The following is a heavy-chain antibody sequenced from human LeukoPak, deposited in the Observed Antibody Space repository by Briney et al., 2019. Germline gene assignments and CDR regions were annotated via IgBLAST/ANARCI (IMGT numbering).Heavy chain of an antibody. CDR3: ARDPPPMVAAHSFDY. CDR1: GYTFTSYG. Sequence: ASVKVSCKASGYTFTSYGISWVRQAPGQGLEWMGWISAYNGNTNYAQKLQGRVTMTTDTSTSTAYMELRSLRSDDTAVYYCARDPPPMVAAHSFDYWGQGTLVTVSS. V-gene: IGHV1-18*04. J-gene: IGHJ4*02. D-gene: IGHD2-15*01. CDR2: ISAYNGNT.